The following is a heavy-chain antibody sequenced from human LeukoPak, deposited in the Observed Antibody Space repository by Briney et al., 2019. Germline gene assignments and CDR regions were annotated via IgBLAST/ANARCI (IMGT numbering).Heavy chain of an antibody. J-gene: IGHJ2*01. Sequence: GASVKVSCKTSGYSFTNYDINWVRQAPGQGLEWMGGIIPIFGTANYAQKFQGRVTITADESTSTAYMELSSLRSEDTAVYYCAREGVPAAIYPYWYFDLWGRGTLVTVSS. CDR1: GYSFTNYD. CDR2: IIPIFGTA. V-gene: IGHV1-69*13. CDR3: AREGVPAAIYPYWYFDL. D-gene: IGHD2-2*01.